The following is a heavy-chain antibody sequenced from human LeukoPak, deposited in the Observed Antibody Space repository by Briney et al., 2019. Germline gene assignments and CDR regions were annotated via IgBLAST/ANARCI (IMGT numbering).Heavy chain of an antibody. CDR1: GFRFSDYY. V-gene: IGHV3-11*01. Sequence: GGSLRLSCAASGFRFSDYYMSWIRQSPGKGLEWLSYVSSSGAAVHYADSVKGRFTISRDNAKKSLYLQMDSLTAEDTALYYCTRDASVGAAGGWFDPWGQGTLVTVSS. CDR3: TRDASVGAAGGWFDP. D-gene: IGHD1-26*01. CDR2: VSSSGAAV. J-gene: IGHJ5*02.